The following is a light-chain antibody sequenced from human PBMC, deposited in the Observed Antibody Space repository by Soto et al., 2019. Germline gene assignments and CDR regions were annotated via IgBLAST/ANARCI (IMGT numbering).Light chain of an antibody. V-gene: IGLV2-18*02. CDR1: SSDVGSYNR. J-gene: IGLJ1*01. Sequence: QCVLTQPPSVSGSPGQSVTISCTGTSSDVGSYNRVSWYQQPPGTAPKLMIYEVSNRPSGVPDRFSGSKSGNTASLTISGLQAEDEADYYCSSYTSSSTYVLGTGTKLTVL. CDR3: SSYTSSSTYV. CDR2: EVS.